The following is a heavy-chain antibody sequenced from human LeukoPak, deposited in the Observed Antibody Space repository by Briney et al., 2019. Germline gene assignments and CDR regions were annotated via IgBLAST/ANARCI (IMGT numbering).Heavy chain of an antibody. D-gene: IGHD4-17*01. V-gene: IGHV4-39*01. CDR2: FYYSGST. CDR3: ATKRVTTANYFDY. CDR1: GGSISSTNYY. J-gene: IGHJ4*02. Sequence: PSETLSLTCTVSGGSISSTNYYWGWIRHPPGRGLEWIGSFYYSGSTYYNPFLKSRVTISVDTSKNQFSLRLSSVTAADTAVYYCATKRVTTANYFDYWGQGTLVTVSS.